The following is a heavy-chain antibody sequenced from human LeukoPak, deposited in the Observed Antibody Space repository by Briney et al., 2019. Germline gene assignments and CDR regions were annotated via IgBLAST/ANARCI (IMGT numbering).Heavy chain of an antibody. CDR1: GGSISSYY. V-gene: IGHV4-59*01. Sequence: PSETLSLTCTVSGGSISSYYWSWIRQPPGKGLEWIGYIYYSGSTNYNPSLKSRVTISVDTSKNQFSLKLGSVTAADTAVYYCARYYCSGGTCYSFDYWGQGTLVTVSS. CDR3: ARYYCSGGTCYSFDY. D-gene: IGHD2-15*01. J-gene: IGHJ4*02. CDR2: IYYSGST.